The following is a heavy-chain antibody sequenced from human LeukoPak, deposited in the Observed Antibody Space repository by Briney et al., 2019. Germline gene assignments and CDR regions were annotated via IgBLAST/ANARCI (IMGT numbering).Heavy chain of an antibody. Sequence: KPSETLSLTCTVSSGSVSSYFWSWIRQPAGKGLEWIGRISTSGSTNYNPSLKSRVTMSLDTSKSQFSLKLSSVTAADTAVYYCARGYSSNWYWFDPWGQGTLVTVSS. CDR2: ISTSGST. D-gene: IGHD6-13*01. CDR1: SGSVSSYF. V-gene: IGHV4-4*07. CDR3: ARGYSSNWYWFDP. J-gene: IGHJ5*02.